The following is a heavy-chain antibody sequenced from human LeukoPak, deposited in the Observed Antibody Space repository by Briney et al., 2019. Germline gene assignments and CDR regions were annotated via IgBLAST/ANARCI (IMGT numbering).Heavy chain of an antibody. Sequence: GGSLRLSCAASGFTLSSYSMNWVRQAPGKGLEWVSSISSSSYIYYADSVKGRFTISRDNAKNSLYLQMNSLRAEDTAVYYCARLGSGGYYYDSSGYCDYWGQGTLVTVSS. V-gene: IGHV3-21*01. CDR2: ISSSSYI. D-gene: IGHD3-22*01. CDR1: GFTLSSYS. CDR3: ARLGSGGYYYDSSGYCDY. J-gene: IGHJ4*02.